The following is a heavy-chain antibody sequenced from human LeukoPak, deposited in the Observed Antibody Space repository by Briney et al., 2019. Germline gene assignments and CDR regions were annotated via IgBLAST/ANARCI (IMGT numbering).Heavy chain of an antibody. CDR1: TYTFTGVY. J-gene: IGHJ6*03. CDR2: INPNSGGT. CDR3: ARFITGAPYYYYYMDV. V-gene: IGHV1-2*02. D-gene: IGHD1-20*01. Sequence: SVTVSCMPSTYTFTGVYMHWVRQAPGQGREWMGWINPNSGGTNYAQKFQGRVTMTRDTSISTAYMELSRLRSDDAAVYYCARFITGAPYYYYYMDVWGKRTTVTVSS.